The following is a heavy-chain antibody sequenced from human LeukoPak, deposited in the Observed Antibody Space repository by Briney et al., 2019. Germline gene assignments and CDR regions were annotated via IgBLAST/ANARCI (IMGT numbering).Heavy chain of an antibody. CDR1: GFTFSSYA. J-gene: IGHJ4*02. Sequence: GRSLRLSCATSGFTFSSYAMHWVRQAPGKGLEWVGRIRSRTDGGTTEYAAPLKGRFIISRDDSKNTLYLQINSLKTEDTAVYYCTDLGDYGVGWGQGTLVTVSS. D-gene: IGHD4-17*01. CDR2: IRSRTDGGTT. CDR3: TDLGDYGVG. V-gene: IGHV3-15*01.